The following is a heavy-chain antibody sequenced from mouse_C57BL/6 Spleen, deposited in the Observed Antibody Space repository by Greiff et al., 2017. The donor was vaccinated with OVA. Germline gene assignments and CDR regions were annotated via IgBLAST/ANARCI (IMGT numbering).Heavy chain of an antibody. CDR1: GFTFSDYG. J-gene: IGHJ3*01. CDR3: ARPKLYDCYWFAY. CDR2: ISSGSSTI. D-gene: IGHD2-3*01. V-gene: IGHV5-17*01. Sequence: EVKVVESGGGLVKPGGSLKLSCAASGFTFSDYGMHWVRQAPEKGLEWVAYISSGSSTIYYADTVKGRFTISRDNAKNTLFLQMTSLRSDDTAMYYCARPKLYDCYWFAYWGQGTLVTVSA.